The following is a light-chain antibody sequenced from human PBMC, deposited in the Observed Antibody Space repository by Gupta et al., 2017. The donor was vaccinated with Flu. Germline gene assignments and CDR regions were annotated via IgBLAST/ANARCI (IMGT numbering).Light chain of an antibody. CDR1: QRVSSY. CDR3: QQRSNWTPKHS. Sequence: VLTQSPATLSLSPGERATLSCRASQRVSSYLAWYQQKPGQAPRLLIYDASNRATGIPARFSGSGSGTDFTLTISRLEPEDFAVYYGQQRSNWTPKHSFGQGTKLEIK. J-gene: IGKJ2*03. V-gene: IGKV3-11*01. CDR2: DAS.